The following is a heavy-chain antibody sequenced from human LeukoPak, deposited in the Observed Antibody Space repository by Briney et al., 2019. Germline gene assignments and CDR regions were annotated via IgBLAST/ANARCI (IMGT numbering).Heavy chain of an antibody. J-gene: IGHJ4*02. CDR1: GSIFSTFA. CDR2: ISGSGGST. Sequence: PGGSLRSSVAAPGSIFSTFAMTGVGQAQGKGLNGVSPISGSGGSTNYADSVKGRFTISRDNSKNTLYLQMSSLRAEDTAVYYCARWGPQGYSSGWYDYWGQGTLVTVSS. V-gene: IGHV3-23*01. D-gene: IGHD6-19*01. CDR3: ARWGPQGYSSGWYDY.